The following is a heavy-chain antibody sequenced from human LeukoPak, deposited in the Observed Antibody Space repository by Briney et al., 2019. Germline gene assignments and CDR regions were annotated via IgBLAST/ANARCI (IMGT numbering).Heavy chain of an antibody. CDR2: IYYSGST. J-gene: IGHJ4*02. Sequence: SETLSLTCTVSGGSISSYYWSWVRQPPGKGLEWIGYIYYSGSTYYNPSLTSRVTISVDTSKNQFSLKLSSVTAADTAVYYCARGSYRLSLFYDYWGQGTLVTVSS. CDR3: ARGSYRLSLFYDY. D-gene: IGHD3-16*02. CDR1: GGSISSYY. V-gene: IGHV4-59*06.